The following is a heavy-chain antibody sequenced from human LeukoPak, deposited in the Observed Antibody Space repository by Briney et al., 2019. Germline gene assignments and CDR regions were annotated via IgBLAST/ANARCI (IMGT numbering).Heavy chain of an antibody. CDR1: GGTFSSYA. V-gene: IGHV1-3*01. Sequence: GASVKVSCKASGGTFSSYAISWVRQAPGQRLEWMGWINAGNGNTKYSQKFQGRVTITRDTSASTAYMELSSLRSEDTAVYYCARERHAADYWGQGTLVTVSS. D-gene: IGHD6-13*01. J-gene: IGHJ4*02. CDR3: ARERHAADY. CDR2: INAGNGNT.